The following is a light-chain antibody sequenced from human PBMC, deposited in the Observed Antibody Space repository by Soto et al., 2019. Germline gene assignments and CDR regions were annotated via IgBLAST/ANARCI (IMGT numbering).Light chain of an antibody. V-gene: IGKV1-27*01. J-gene: IGKJ1*01. CDR1: QAISNY. CDR3: QKYHGAPWA. CDR2: YTS. Sequence: DIQMTQSPSSLSASVGDRVTITCRASQAISNYLAWYQQKPGRVPKLLIYYTSTLQSGVPSRFSGSGSGTDFTLTISSLQPEDVATYYCQKYHGAPWAFSQGAKVEIK.